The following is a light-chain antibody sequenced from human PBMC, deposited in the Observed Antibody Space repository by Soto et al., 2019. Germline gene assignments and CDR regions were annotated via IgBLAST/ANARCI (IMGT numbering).Light chain of an antibody. CDR3: QQFYRYPWT. CDR2: KAS. Sequence: DIQMTQSPSTLSASVGDRVTITCRASQSVDTCLAWYQQKPGKAPHLLIYKASSLETGVPSRFSGSGSFTAFPLTISRLQTDDFATYFCQQFYRYPWTCGQGTKVEIK. CDR1: QSVDTC. V-gene: IGKV1-5*03. J-gene: IGKJ1*01.